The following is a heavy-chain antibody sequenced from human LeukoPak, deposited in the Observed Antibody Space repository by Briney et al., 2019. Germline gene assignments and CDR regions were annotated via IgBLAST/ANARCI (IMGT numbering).Heavy chain of an antibody. Sequence: PSETLSLTCAVSGDSVGSSASGNSRWNWVRHPPGKTLEWIGEIYRSGGTHSNPSLRRRVTMSLDRSKNQLTLNVRSVTAADTAVYYCVRDLDDGNYALAFWGQGTLVTVSS. CDR1: GDSVGSSASGNS. V-gene: IGHV4-4*02. D-gene: IGHD4-17*01. CDR2: IYRSGGT. J-gene: IGHJ4*02. CDR3: VRDLDDGNYALAF.